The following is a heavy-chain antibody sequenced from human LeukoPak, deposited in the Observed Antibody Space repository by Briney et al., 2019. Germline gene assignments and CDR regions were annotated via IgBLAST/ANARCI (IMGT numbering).Heavy chain of an antibody. J-gene: IGHJ4*02. CDR3: AKSYCGGDCG. CDR2: ITGNGVYT. V-gene: IGHV3-23*01. D-gene: IGHD2-21*02. Sequence: GGSLRLSCAVSGITLSNYGMSWVRQAPGKGLEWVSGITGNGVYTYYADSVKGRFTISRDNSRSTLSLQMNSLRVEDTGVYYCAKSYCGGDCGWGPGTLVTVSS. CDR1: GITLSNYG.